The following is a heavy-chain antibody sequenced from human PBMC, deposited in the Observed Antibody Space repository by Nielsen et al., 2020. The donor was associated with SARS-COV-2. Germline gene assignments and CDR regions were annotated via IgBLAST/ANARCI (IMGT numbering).Heavy chain of an antibody. V-gene: IGHV3-7*03. D-gene: IGHD1-7*01. CDR3: AKDGKLELRGIDH. CDR2: IKQDGSEK. J-gene: IGHJ4*02. Sequence: GGSLRLSCAASGFTFSSYWMNWVRQAPGKGLEWVANIKQDGSEKYYGDSVQGRFTVSRDNAKNSLFLQMDSLRADDTALYFCAKDGKLELRGIDHWGQGTLVSVSS. CDR1: GFTFSSYW.